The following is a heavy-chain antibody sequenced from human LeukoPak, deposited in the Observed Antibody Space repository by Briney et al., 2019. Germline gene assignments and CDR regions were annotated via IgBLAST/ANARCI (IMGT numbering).Heavy chain of an antibody. D-gene: IGHD3-9*01. CDR2: IDTDGSIT. J-gene: IGHJ3*02. CDR1: GYTFSSYW. CDR3: ANPHILGAFDI. V-gene: IGHV3-74*01. Sequence: GGSLRLSCAASGYTFSSYWMHWVRQAPGKGLVWVSRIDTDGSITSYADSVKGRFTISRDNAKNTLYLQMNSLRAEDTAVYYCANPHILGAFDIWGQGTMVTVSS.